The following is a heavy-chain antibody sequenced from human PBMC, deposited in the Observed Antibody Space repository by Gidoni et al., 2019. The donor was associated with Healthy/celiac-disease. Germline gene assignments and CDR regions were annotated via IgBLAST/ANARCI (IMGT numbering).Heavy chain of an antibody. D-gene: IGHD1-26*01. CDR3: ASTESGPGILLGDYYYYGMDV. Sequence: QLQLQDSGPGLVKPSETLSLTCTVSGGSLRSRSYSWGWIRQPPGKGLEWIGSIYYSGSTYYNPSLKRRVTISVDTSKNQFSLKLSSVTAADTAVYYCASTESGPGILLGDYYYYGMDVWGQGTTVTVSS. CDR2: IYYSGST. J-gene: IGHJ6*02. CDR1: GGSLRSRSYS. V-gene: IGHV4-39*01.